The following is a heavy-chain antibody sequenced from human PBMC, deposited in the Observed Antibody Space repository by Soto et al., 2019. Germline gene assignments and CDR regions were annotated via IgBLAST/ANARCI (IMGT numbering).Heavy chain of an antibody. CDR2: IDYSGST. CDR3: AREVAATDWFAP. D-gene: IGHD2-15*01. Sequence: PSETLSLTCTVSGGSISSYYWSWVRQPPGKGLEWIGYIDYSGSTNYNPSLKSRVTISVDTSKNQFSLKLSSVTAADTAVYYCAREVAATDWFAPWGQGTLVTVSS. J-gene: IGHJ5*02. V-gene: IGHV4-59*12. CDR1: GGSISSYY.